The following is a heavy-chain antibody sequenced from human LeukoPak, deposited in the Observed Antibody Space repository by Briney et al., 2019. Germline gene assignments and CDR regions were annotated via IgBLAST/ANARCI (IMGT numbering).Heavy chain of an antibody. D-gene: IGHD1-26*01. V-gene: IGHV4-39*07. CDR1: GGSISINSYY. J-gene: IGHJ4*02. CDR3: ARETYLGASNYFDY. Sequence: SETLSLTCTVSGGSISINSYYWGWIRPPPGKGLEWIGSIYYSGSTYYNPSLKSRVTISVDTSKNQFSLKLSSVTAADTAVYYCARETYLGASNYFDYWGQGTLVTVSS. CDR2: IYYSGST.